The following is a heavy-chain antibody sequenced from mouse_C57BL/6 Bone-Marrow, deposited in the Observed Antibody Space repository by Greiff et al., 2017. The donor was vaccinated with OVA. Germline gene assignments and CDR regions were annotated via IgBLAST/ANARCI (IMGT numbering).Heavy chain of an antibody. J-gene: IGHJ4*01. V-gene: IGHV1-69*01. CDR2: IDPSDSYT. D-gene: IGHD2-1*01. CDR1: GYTFTSYW. Sequence: VQLQQPGAELVMPGASVKLSCKASGYTFTSYWMHWVKQRPGRGLEWIGEIDPSDSYTNYNQKFKGKSTVTVDKSSSTAYMQLSSLTSEDSAVYYCARSYGNGAMDYWGQGTSVTVSS. CDR3: ARSYGNGAMDY.